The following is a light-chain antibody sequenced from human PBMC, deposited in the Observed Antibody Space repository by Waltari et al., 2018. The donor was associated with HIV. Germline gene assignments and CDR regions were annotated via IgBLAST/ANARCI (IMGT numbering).Light chain of an antibody. CDR3: CSYAGSPYV. CDR2: EVN. CDR1: SSDVGNYNL. V-gene: IGLV2-23*02. Sequence: HSALTQPASVSGSPGQSITISCTGTSSDVGNYNLVSWYQQHPGKAPKLINYEVNKGALGNSNRFSGSKSGNTGSLTSSGLQAEDEADYYCCSYAGSPYVLGSGTKVTVL. J-gene: IGLJ1*01.